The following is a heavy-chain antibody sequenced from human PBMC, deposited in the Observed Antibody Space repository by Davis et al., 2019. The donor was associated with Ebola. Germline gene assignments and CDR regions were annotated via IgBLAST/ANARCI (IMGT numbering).Heavy chain of an antibody. Sequence: GESLKISCAASGFTFSSYSMNWVRQAPGKGLEWVSYISSSSSTIYYADSVKGRFTISRDNSKNTLYLQMNSLRAEDTAVYYCARDLNSSGDGYWGQGTLVTVSS. CDR1: GFTFSSYS. D-gene: IGHD6-19*01. V-gene: IGHV3-48*01. CDR2: ISSSSSTI. CDR3: ARDLNSSGDGY. J-gene: IGHJ4*02.